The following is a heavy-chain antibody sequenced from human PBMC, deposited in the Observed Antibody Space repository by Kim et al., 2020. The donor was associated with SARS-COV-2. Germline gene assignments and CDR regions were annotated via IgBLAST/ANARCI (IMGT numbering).Heavy chain of an antibody. D-gene: IGHD3-22*01. CDR1: GFTFSSYS. V-gene: IGHV3-21*01. CDR2: ISSSSSYI. CDR3: ARERAGYDSNEGIGY. J-gene: IGHJ4*02. Sequence: GGSLRLSCAASGFTFSSYSMNWVRQAPGKGLEWVSSISSSSSYIYYADSVKGRFTISRDNAKTSLYLQMNSMRAEDTAVYYCARERAGYDSNEGIGYWGQSPQVTVSS.